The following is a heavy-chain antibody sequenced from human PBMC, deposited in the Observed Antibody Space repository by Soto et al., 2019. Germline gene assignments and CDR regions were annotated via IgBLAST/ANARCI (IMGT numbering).Heavy chain of an antibody. D-gene: IGHD3-22*01. CDR1: GYSFTGYF. J-gene: IGHJ4*02. V-gene: IGHV1-2*02. CDR3: ARVRTYYDRSGSLDY. CDR2: INPNSGDT. Sequence: ASVKVSFKASGYSFTGYFMHWVRQAPGQGLECMGWINPNSGDTNYVQKFQGRVTMTRDMSINTVYMDLRGLTSDDTAVYYCARVRTYYDRSGSLDYWGQGTLVTVSS.